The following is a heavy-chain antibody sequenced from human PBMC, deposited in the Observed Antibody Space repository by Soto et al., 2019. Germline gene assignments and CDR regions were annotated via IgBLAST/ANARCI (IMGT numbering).Heavy chain of an antibody. CDR1: GGSISSSSYY. Sequence: QMQLQESGPGLVKPSETLSLTCTVSGGSISSSSYYWGWIRQPPGQGLEWLGTIYSLGNTYYNPSLQRRVTIYVDKSKSQLFLKLSSVTAPDTAVYYCARQIYYSSGYYYAYWGQGPLVTVSS. CDR3: ARQIYYSSGYYYAY. D-gene: IGHD3-22*01. CDR2: IYSLGNT. V-gene: IGHV4-39*01. J-gene: IGHJ4*02.